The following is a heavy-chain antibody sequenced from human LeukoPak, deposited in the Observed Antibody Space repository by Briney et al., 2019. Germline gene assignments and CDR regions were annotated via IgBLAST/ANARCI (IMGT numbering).Heavy chain of an antibody. CDR3: ARDGGSYPVD. J-gene: IGHJ4*02. Sequence: PGGSLRLSCAASGFTFSSYEMNWVRQAPGKGLEWVSSISSSSSYIYYADSVKGRFTISRDNAKNSLYLQMNSLRAEDTAVYYCARDGGSYPVDWGQGTLVTVSS. CDR1: GFTFSSYE. D-gene: IGHD1-26*01. V-gene: IGHV3-21*01. CDR2: ISSSSSYI.